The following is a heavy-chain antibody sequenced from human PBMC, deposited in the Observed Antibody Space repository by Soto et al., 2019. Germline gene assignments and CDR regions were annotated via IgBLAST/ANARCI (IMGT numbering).Heavy chain of an antibody. Sequence: QVQLVQSGAEVKKPGASVKVSCKASGYTFTSYAMHWVRQAPGQRLEWMGWINAGNGNTKYSQKFQGRVTITRDTSASTAYMELSSLRSEDTAVYYCARDQAARLYYYYGMDVWGHGTTVTVSS. CDR3: ARDQAARLYYYYGMDV. J-gene: IGHJ6*02. CDR1: GYTFTSYA. D-gene: IGHD6-6*01. CDR2: INAGNGNT. V-gene: IGHV1-3*01.